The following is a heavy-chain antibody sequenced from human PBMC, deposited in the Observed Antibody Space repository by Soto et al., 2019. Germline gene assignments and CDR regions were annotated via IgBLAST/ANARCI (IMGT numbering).Heavy chain of an antibody. CDR2: IYYSGST. Sequence: SETLSLTCTVSGGSISSSSYYWGWIRQPPGKGLEWIGSIYYSGSTYYNPSLKSRVTISVDTSKNQFSLKLSSVTAADTAVYYCARQTYYYDSSGYYSDQQTDHWGQGTLVTVSS. CDR3: ARQTYYYDSSGYYSDQQTDH. D-gene: IGHD3-22*01. J-gene: IGHJ4*02. V-gene: IGHV4-39*01. CDR1: GGSISSSSYY.